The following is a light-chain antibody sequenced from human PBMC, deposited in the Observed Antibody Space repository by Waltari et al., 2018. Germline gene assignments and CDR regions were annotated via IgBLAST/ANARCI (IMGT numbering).Light chain of an antibody. J-gene: IGKJ4*01. Sequence: VLTQSPATLSLSPGDRATLSCRASQYIGDYLAWYQQKPGQAPRLLMSEASNRATGVPDRFSASESGTDFTLTVSSLEPEDFAVYYCQNRRNWPLLTFGGGTKVEIK. CDR3: QNRRNWPLLT. CDR2: EAS. CDR1: QYIGDY. V-gene: IGKV3-11*01.